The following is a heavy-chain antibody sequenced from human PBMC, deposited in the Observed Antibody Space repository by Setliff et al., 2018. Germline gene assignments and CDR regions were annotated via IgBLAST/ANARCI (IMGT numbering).Heavy chain of an antibody. CDR1: GYTFINYE. CDR2: MNPNNGNT. CDR3: GVGTTPFHGFDF. Sequence: ASVKVSCKASGYTFINYEINWVRQATGQGLEWMGGMNPNNGNTGYAQKFQGRVTMTTDTSTTIAYMELSSLRSDDTAVYYCGVGTTPFHGFDFWGQGTMVTVSS. J-gene: IGHJ3*01. D-gene: IGHD1-26*01. V-gene: IGHV1-8*02.